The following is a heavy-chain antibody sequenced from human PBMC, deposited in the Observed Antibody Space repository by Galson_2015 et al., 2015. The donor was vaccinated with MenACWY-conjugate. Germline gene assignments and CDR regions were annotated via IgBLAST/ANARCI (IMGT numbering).Heavy chain of an antibody. CDR2: INPGGSST. J-gene: IGHJ4*02. V-gene: IGHV3-74*01. D-gene: IGHD1-26*01. CDR1: GFTFSSLL. CDR3: AKSRGASFYFDS. Sequence: LRLSCAASGFTFSSLLMHWVRQAPGKGLVWVSHINPGGSSTTYADSVKDRFTISRDNAKNTLYLQMNSLRPEDTAVFYCAKSRGASFYFDSWGQGTLVTVSS.